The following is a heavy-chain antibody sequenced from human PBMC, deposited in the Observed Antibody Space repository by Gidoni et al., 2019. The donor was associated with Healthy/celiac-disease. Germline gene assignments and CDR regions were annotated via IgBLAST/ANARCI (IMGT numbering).Heavy chain of an antibody. D-gene: IGHD1-7*01. J-gene: IGHJ4*02. CDR3: ARDKGWNSLKHFDY. V-gene: IGHV3-48*02. CDR1: GFTFSSYS. CDR2: ISSSSSTI. Sequence: AASGFTFSSYSMNWVRQAPGKGLEWVSYISSSSSTIYYADSVKGRFTISRDNAKNSLYLQMNSLRDEDTAVYYCARDKGWNSLKHFDYWGQGTLVTVSS.